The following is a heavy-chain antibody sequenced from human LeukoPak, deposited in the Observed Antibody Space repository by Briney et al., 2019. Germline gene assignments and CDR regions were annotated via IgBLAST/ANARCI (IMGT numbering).Heavy chain of an antibody. CDR3: ARDDRYSSGWNQFYFDY. CDR2: IRGSGSNT. V-gene: IGHV3-23*01. D-gene: IGHD6-19*01. CDR1: GFTVSSNY. Sequence: GGSLRLSCAASGFTVSSNYMSWVRQAPGKGLEWVSAIRGSGSNTFYADSVKGRFTISRDNSKNTLFLQMNSLTAEDTAVYYCARDDRYSSGWNQFYFDYWGQGALVTVSS. J-gene: IGHJ4*02.